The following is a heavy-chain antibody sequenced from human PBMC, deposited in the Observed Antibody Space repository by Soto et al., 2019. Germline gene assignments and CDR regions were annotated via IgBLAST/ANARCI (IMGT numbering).Heavy chain of an antibody. CDR2: IIPIFGTA. D-gene: IGHD2-8*01. Sequence: VASVKVSCKASGGTFSSYAISWVRQAPGQGLEWMGGIIPIFGTANYAQKFQGRVTITADKSTSTAYMELSSLRSEDTAVYYCARLYCTNGVCYRGVWFDPWGQGTLVTVSS. V-gene: IGHV1-69*06. J-gene: IGHJ5*02. CDR1: GGTFSSYA. CDR3: ARLYCTNGVCYRGVWFDP.